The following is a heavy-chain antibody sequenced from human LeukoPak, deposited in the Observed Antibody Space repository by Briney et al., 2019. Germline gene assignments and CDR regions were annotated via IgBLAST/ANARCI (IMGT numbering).Heavy chain of an antibody. CDR1: GFTFSSYA. V-gene: IGHV3-30-3*01. Sequence: GGSLRLSCAASGFTFSSYAMHWVRQAPGKGLEWVAVISYDGSNKYYADSVKGRFTISRDNSKNALYLQMNSLKSEDTAIYYCAPLDYYHDWFDPWGQGTLVTVSS. D-gene: IGHD3-10*01. CDR3: APLDYYHDWFDP. CDR2: ISYDGSNK. J-gene: IGHJ5*02.